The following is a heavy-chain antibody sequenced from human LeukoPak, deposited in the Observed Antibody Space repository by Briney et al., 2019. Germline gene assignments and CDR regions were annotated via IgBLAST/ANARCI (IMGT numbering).Heavy chain of an antibody. CDR1: GFTFDDYA. CDR3: TRAGPYGSGSRDY. CDR2: ISWNSGSI. Sequence: GRSLRLSCAASGFTFDDYAMHWVRQAPGKGLEWVSGISWNSGSIGYADSVKGRFTISRDNAQNSMYLQMNNLGAEDTALYYCTRAGPYGSGSRDYWGQGTLVTVSS. V-gene: IGHV3-9*01. D-gene: IGHD3-10*01. J-gene: IGHJ4*02.